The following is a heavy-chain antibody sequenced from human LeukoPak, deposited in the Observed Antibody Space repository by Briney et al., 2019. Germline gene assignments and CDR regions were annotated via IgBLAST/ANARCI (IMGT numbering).Heavy chain of an antibody. CDR3: TRELYSVAFDY. V-gene: IGHV3-49*04. J-gene: IGHJ4*02. Sequence: GGSLRLSCTASGFTFGDYAMSWVRQAPGKGLEWVGFIRSKAYGGTTEYAASVKGRFTISRDDSKSIAYLQMNSLKTEDTAVYYCTRELYSVAFDYWGQGTLVTVSS. CDR2: IRSKAYGGTT. CDR1: GFTFGDYA. D-gene: IGHD5-18*01.